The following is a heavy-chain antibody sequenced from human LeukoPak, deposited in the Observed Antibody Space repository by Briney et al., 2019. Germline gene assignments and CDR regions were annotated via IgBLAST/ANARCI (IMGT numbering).Heavy chain of an antibody. D-gene: IGHD4-17*01. CDR2: IKQDGSEK. CDR1: GFTFSSYW. V-gene: IGHV3-7*03. CDR3: ARGKMTTVNPLRY. J-gene: IGHJ4*02. Sequence: GGSLRLSCAASGFTFSSYWMNWARQAPGKGLEWVANIKQDGSEKYYVDSVKGRFTISRDNAKNSLYLQMNSLRAEDTAVYYCARGKMTTVNPLRYWGQGTLVTVSS.